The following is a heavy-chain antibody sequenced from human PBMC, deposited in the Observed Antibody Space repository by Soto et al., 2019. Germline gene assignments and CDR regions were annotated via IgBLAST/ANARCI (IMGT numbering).Heavy chain of an antibody. CDR3: ARGWFGELLYHYYYGMDV. V-gene: IGHV4-34*01. Sequence: SETLSLTCAVYCGSFSGYYWSWIRQPPGKGLEWIGEINHSGSNNYNPSLKSRVTISVDTSKNQFSLKLSSVTAADTAVYYCARGWFGELLYHYYYGMDVWGQGTTVTVSS. CDR2: INHSGSN. D-gene: IGHD3-10*01. J-gene: IGHJ6*02. CDR1: CGSFSGYY.